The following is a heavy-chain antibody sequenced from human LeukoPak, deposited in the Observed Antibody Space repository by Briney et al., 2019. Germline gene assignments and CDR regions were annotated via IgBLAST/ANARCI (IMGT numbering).Heavy chain of an antibody. V-gene: IGHV1-18*01. CDR3: ARDSPQRMTTVTQGVDWFDP. CDR2: ISAYNGNT. Sequence: ASVKVSCKASGYTFTSYGISWGRQAPGHGLEWRGWISAYNGNTNYAQKLQGRVTMTTDTSTSTAYMELRSLRSDDTAVEDCARDSPQRMTTVTQGVDWFDPWGQGTLVTVSS. J-gene: IGHJ5*02. D-gene: IGHD4-17*01. CDR1: GYTFTSYG.